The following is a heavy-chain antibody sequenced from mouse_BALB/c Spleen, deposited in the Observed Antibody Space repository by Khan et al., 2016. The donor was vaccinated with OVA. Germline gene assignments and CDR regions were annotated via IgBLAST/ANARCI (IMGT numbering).Heavy chain of an antibody. J-gene: IGHJ4*01. Sequence: EVELVESGGGLVKPGGSLKLSCAGSGFTFSNYAMSWVRLTPEKRLEWVASISSGGNTYYSDSVMGRFTTSRDNAWNILYMQMSSLRSEDTAMYNCARLVDYWGQGTSVTVSS. V-gene: IGHV5-6-5*01. CDR3: ARLVDY. CDR2: ISSGGNT. CDR1: GFTFSNYA.